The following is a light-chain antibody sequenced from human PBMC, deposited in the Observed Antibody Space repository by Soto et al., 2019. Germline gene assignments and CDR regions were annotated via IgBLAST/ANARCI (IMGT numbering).Light chain of an antibody. CDR1: QSVSSK. CDR2: GAS. V-gene: IGKV3-15*01. CDR3: QRYNNWTLT. Sequence: EIVRTQSPATLSVSPGEGATLSCRASQSVSSKLAWYQKKPGQAPSLLIYGASTRATGIPARFSGSRSGTEFTLTINSLQSEDFAVYDCQRYNNWTLTFGGGTKVDIK. J-gene: IGKJ4*01.